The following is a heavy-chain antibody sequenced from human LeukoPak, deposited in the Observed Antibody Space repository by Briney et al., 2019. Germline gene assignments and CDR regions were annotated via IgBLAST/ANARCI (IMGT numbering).Heavy chain of an antibody. J-gene: IGHJ4*02. CDR2: VSSGFHA. V-gene: IGHV3-13*01. CDR3: VREARGYHYTYFDY. Sequence: GGSLRLSCTASGFTLGSHDMHWVRQIPGHGLKWVAAVSSGFHAFFADSVQGRFTDPREDARNSLYLQMNSLRAGDTAVYYCVREARGYHYTYFDYWGQGTLVTVSS. D-gene: IGHD5-18*01. CDR1: GFTLGSHD.